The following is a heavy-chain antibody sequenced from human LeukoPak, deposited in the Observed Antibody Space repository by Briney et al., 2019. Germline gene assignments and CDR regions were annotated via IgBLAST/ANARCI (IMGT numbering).Heavy chain of an antibody. CDR3: AGWYYYDSSGAVDY. CDR1: GGSISSRSNY. V-gene: IGHV4-39*07. J-gene: IGHJ4*02. Sequence: PSETLSLTCTGSGGSISSRSNYWGWIRQPPGKGLEWIGSFYYSGNTYYSPSFKGRVTISVDTSKNQFSLKLSSVTAADTAVYYCAGWYYYDSSGAVDYWGQGTLVTVSS. CDR2: FYYSGNT. D-gene: IGHD3-22*01.